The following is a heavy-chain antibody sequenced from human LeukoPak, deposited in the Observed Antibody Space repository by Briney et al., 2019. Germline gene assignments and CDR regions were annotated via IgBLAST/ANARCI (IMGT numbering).Heavy chain of an antibody. CDR3: ARGPQMNWSDY. V-gene: IGHV4-30-4*01. D-gene: IGHD1-1*01. CDR1: GGSISSGDYY. J-gene: IGHJ4*02. CDR2: IYYSGST. Sequence: SETLSLTCTVSGGSISSGDYYWSWIRQPPGKGLEWIGYIYYSGSTYYNPSLKSRVTISVDASKNQFSLKLSSVTAADTAVYYCARGPQMNWSDYWGQGTLVTVSS.